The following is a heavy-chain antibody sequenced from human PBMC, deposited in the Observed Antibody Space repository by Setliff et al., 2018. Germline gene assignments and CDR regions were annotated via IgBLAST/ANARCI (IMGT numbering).Heavy chain of an antibody. CDR3: ANEHGTTVTEENYHYYMDV. CDR2: IIPILVKT. D-gene: IGHD4-4*01. CDR1: GYTFTAYD. J-gene: IGHJ6*03. Sequence: SVKVSCKASGYTFTAYDIVWVRQATGQGLEWMGGIIPILVKTNYAQKVQGRVSLNTDESTSTAYMELSSLKSEDTAVYYCANEHGTTVTEENYHYYMDVWGKGTTVTVSS. V-gene: IGHV1-69*05.